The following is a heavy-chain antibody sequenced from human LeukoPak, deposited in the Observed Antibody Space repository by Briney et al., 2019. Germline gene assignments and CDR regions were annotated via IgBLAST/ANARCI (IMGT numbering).Heavy chain of an antibody. Sequence: ASVKVSCKASGYTFTSYYMHWVRQAPGQGLEWMGIINPSGGSTSYAQKLQGRVTMTTDTSTSTAYMELRSLRSDDTAVYYCAIGNSYGLLGYWGQGTLVTVSS. CDR3: AIGNSYGLLGY. J-gene: IGHJ4*02. D-gene: IGHD5-18*01. CDR2: INPSGGST. V-gene: IGHV1-46*01. CDR1: GYTFTSYY.